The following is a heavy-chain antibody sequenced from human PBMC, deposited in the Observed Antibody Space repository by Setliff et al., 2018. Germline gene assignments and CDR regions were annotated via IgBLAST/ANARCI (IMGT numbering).Heavy chain of an antibody. CDR3: TRDREGWLAEYFDS. Sequence: GESLKISCAASGFTFSTYSLIWVRQAPGTGLEWVSSISPSSSHIYYADSAEGRFTISRDNAKNSLYLQLNSLRAEDTGIYYCTRDREGWLAEYFDSWGQGTQVTVSS. CDR1: GFTFSTYS. J-gene: IGHJ4*02. V-gene: IGHV3-21*03. D-gene: IGHD6-19*01. CDR2: ISPSSSHI.